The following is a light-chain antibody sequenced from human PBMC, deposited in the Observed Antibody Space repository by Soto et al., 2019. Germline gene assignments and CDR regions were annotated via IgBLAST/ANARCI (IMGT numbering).Light chain of an antibody. CDR2: DAA. CDR1: QSVGTS. CDR3: QHRSSWPRS. Sequence: DIVLTQSPATLSLSPGDRATLSCRASQSVGTSLAWYKQQPGQAPRLLIHDAAYRASGIPGRISGSGSGTAFSLSISSLEPDDFAVYYCQHRSSWPRSFGRGTKVEV. V-gene: IGKV3-11*01. J-gene: IGKJ1*01.